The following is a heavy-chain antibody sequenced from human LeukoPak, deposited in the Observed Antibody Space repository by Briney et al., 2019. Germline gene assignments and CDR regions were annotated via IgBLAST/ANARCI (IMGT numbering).Heavy chain of an antibody. J-gene: IGHJ4*02. V-gene: IGHV3-9*01. CDR2: ISWNSDTI. D-gene: IGHD1-14*01. CDR1: GFTFDDNA. Sequence: GGSLRLSCATSGFTFDDNAMHWVRQAPGKGLEWVARISWNSDTIAYADSVRGRFTISRDNARNSLYLHMDSLRTEDTAFYYCARNRHLGGVTWYFFDYWGQGTLVTVSS. CDR3: ARNRHLGGVTWYFFDY.